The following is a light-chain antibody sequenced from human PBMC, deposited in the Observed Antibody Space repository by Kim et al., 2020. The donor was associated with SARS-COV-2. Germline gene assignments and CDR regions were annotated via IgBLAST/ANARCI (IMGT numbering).Light chain of an antibody. CDR1: QSVRSNY. CDR2: GAS. J-gene: IGKJ4*01. Sequence: EIVLTQSPGTLSLSPGERATLSCRASQSVRSNYLAWYQQKPGQAPRLLIYGASSRASGIPDRFSGSGSGTDFTLTISRLEPEDFAVYYCQQYGSSLPLTFGGGTKVDIK. V-gene: IGKV3-20*01. CDR3: QQYGSSLPLT.